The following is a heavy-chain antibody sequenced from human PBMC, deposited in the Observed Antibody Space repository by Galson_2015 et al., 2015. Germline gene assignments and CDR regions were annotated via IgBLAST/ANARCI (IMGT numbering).Heavy chain of an antibody. Sequence: SLRLSCAASGFTFSSYGMHWVRQAPGKGLEWVAVIWYDGSNKYYADSVKGRFTISRDNSKNTLYLQMNSLRAEDTAVYYCAREQLTLDSDAFDIWGQGTMVTVSS. V-gene: IGHV3-33*01. CDR1: GFTFSSYG. D-gene: IGHD1-1*01. CDR3: AREQLTLDSDAFDI. J-gene: IGHJ3*02. CDR2: IWYDGSNK.